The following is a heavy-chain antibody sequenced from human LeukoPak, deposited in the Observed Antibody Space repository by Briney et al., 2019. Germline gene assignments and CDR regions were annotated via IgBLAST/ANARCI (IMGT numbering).Heavy chain of an antibody. CDR1: GYTFTSYY. D-gene: IGHD3-10*01. Sequence: ASVKVSCKASGYTFTSYYMHWVRQAPGQGLEWMGIINPSGGSTSYAQKFQGRVTMTRDMSTSTVYMELSSPRSEDTAVYYCARGRVTMVRGVMKDSWFDPWGQGTLVTVSS. CDR3: ARGRVTMVRGVMKDSWFDP. V-gene: IGHV1-46*01. J-gene: IGHJ5*02. CDR2: INPSGGST.